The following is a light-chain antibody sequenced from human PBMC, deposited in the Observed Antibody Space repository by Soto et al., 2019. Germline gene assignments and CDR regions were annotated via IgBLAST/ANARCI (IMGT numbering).Light chain of an antibody. CDR2: EVS. CDR3: SSFAGSNRVV. CDR1: SSDIGSYNF. V-gene: IGLV2-8*01. J-gene: IGLJ2*01. Sequence: QSALTQPPSASGSPGQSVTISCTGSSSDIGSYNFVSWYQQHPGKAPQLMIFEVSRRPSGVPDRFSGSKSGNTASLPVSGLQAEDEADYYCSSFAGSNRVVFGGGTKLTVL.